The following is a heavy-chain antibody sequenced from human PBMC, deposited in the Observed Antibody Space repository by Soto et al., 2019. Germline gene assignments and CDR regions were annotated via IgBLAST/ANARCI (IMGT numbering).Heavy chain of an antibody. CDR3: ARPRDYYDSSGYYSGAFDI. V-gene: IGHV1-18*04. D-gene: IGHD3-22*01. CDR1: GYTFTSYG. J-gene: IGHJ3*02. Sequence: ASVKVSCKASGYTFTSYGISWVRQAPGQGPEWMGWISAYNGNTNYAQKLQGRVTMTTDTSTSTAYMELRSLRSDDTAVYYCARPRDYYDSSGYYSGAFDIWGQGTMVTVSS. CDR2: ISAYNGNT.